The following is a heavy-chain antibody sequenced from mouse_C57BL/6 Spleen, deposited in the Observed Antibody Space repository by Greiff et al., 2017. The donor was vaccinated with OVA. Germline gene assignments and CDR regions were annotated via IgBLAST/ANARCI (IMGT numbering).Heavy chain of an antibody. J-gene: IGHJ1*03. CDR1: GFTFSDYY. CDR3: ARDDYYGSRGYWYFDV. V-gene: IGHV5-16*01. CDR2: INYDGSST. D-gene: IGHD1-1*01. Sequence: EVQLVESEGGLVQPGSSMKLSCTASGFTFSDYYMAWVRQVPEKGLEWVANINYDGSSTYYLDSLKSRFIISRDNAKNILYLQMSSLKSEDTATYYCARDDYYGSRGYWYFDVWGTGTTVTVSS.